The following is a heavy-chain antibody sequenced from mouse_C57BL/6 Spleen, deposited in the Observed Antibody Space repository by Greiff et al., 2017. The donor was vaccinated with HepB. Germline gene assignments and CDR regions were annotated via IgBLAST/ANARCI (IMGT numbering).Heavy chain of an antibody. CDR1: GYTFTSYW. CDR2: INPSNGGT. J-gene: IGHJ3*01. CDR3: ARERDYYYGSSYVGFAY. D-gene: IGHD1-1*01. Sequence: QVQLQQPGTELVKPGASVKLSCKASGYTFTSYWMHWVKQRPGQGLEWIGNINPSNGGTNYNEKFKSKATLTVAKSSSTAYMQLSSLTSEDSAVYYCARERDYYYGSSYVGFAYWGQGTLVTVSA. V-gene: IGHV1-53*01.